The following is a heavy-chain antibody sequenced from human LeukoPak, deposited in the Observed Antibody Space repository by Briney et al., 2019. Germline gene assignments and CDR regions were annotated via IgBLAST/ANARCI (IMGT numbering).Heavy chain of an antibody. Sequence: SQTLSLTCTVSGGSISSGSYYWSWIRQPAGKGLEWIGRIYTSGSTNYNPSLKSRVTISVDTSKNQFSLTLSSVTAADTAVYYCASASSGYYYVGEGAFDIWGQGTMVTVSS. D-gene: IGHD3-22*01. CDR1: GGSISSGSYY. J-gene: IGHJ3*02. V-gene: IGHV4-61*02. CDR2: IYTSGST. CDR3: ASASSGYYYVGEGAFDI.